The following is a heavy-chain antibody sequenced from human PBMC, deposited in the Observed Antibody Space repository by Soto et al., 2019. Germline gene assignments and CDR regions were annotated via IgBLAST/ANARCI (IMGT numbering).Heavy chain of an antibody. D-gene: IGHD3-22*01. CDR1: VYTFTSYG. CDR2: ISAYNGNT. V-gene: IGHV1-18*01. CDR3: ARDYDSRGSY. Sequence: XSVKVSCKASVYTFTSYGISWVRQAPGQGLEWMGRISAYNGNTNYAQKLQGRVTMTTDTSTSTAYMELRSLRSDDTAVYYCARDYDSRGSYWGQGTLATVSS. J-gene: IGHJ4*02.